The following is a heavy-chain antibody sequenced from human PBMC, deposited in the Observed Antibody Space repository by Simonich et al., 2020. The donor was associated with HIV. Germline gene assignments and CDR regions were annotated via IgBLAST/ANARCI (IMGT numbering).Heavy chain of an antibody. J-gene: IGHJ4*02. Sequence: QVQLQQWGAGLLKPSDTLSLPCAVYGGSFSCYYWSWIRQPPGKGLEWFGKIKPSGSTNYNPSLKSRVTISVDTAKNQFSLKLSSVTAADTAVYYCARGFYQRLYYFDYWGQGTLVTVSS. D-gene: IGHD2-2*01. CDR3: ARGFYQRLYYFDY. V-gene: IGHV4-34*01. CDR2: IKPSGST. CDR1: GGSFSCYY.